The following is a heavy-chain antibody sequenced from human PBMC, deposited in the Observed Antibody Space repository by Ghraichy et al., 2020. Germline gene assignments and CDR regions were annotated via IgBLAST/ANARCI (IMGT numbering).Heavy chain of an antibody. J-gene: IGHJ6*02. D-gene: IGHD3-9*01. V-gene: IGHV3-48*02. CDR1: GFTFNSFS. CDR2: ITSSSTTI. CDR3: ARDQYDLLTEDYGMDV. Sequence: GGSLRLSCAASGFTFNSFSMNWVRQAPGKGLEWISYITSSSTTIYYADSVKGRFTISRDNAQNSLYLQMNSLRDEDTAVYYCARDQYDLLTEDYGMDVWGQGTAVTLS.